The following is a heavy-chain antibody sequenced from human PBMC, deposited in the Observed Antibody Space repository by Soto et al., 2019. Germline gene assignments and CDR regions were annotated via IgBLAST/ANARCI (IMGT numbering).Heavy chain of an antibody. CDR3: AREYGSGSYLRHDY. CDR2: IYYSGST. J-gene: IGHJ4*02. D-gene: IGHD3-10*01. V-gene: IGHV4-59*01. Sequence: PSETLSLTCTVSGGSISSYYWSWIRQPPGKGLEWIGYIYYSGSTNYNPSLKSRVTISVDTSKNQFSLKLSSVTAADTAVYYCAREYGSGSYLRHDYWGQGTLVTVSS. CDR1: GGSISSYY.